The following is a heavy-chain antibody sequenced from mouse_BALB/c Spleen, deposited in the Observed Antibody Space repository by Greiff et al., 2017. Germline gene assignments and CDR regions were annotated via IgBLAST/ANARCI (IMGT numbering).Heavy chain of an antibody. V-gene: IGHV7-3*02. CDR3: ARITTASWFAY. D-gene: IGHD1-2*01. Sequence: DVKVEESGGGLVQPGGSLRLSCATSGFTFTDYYMSWVRQPPGKALEWLGFIRNKANGYTTEYSASVKGRFTISRDNSQSILYLQMNTLRAEDSATYYCARITTASWFAYWGQGTLVTVSA. J-gene: IGHJ3*01. CDR1: GFTFTDYY. CDR2: IRNKANGYTT.